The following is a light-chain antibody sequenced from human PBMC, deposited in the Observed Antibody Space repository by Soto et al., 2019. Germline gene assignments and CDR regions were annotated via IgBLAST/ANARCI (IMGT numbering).Light chain of an antibody. J-gene: IGKJ4*01. V-gene: IGKV1-39*01. CDR2: STS. Sequence: DIQLTQPPSSLSASVGDRVSITCRTSQTISNYLNWYHHRPGQAPKLLIYSTSNLQGGVPSRFSGGGAGTEFTLTISSLQPEDFGSYSCQQTYNLPPTFGGGTRVQIK. CDR1: QTISNY. CDR3: QQTYNLPPT.